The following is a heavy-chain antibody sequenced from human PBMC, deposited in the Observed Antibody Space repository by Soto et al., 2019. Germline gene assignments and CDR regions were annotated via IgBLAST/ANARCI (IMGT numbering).Heavy chain of an antibody. Sequence: SVKVSCKASGGTFSSYTISWVRQAPGQGLEWMGRIIPILGIANYAQKFQGRVTITADKSTSTAYMELSSLRSEDTAVYYCARDNYDILTGYSPQRYWGQGTLVTVS. J-gene: IGHJ4*02. CDR3: ARDNYDILTGYSPQRY. V-gene: IGHV1-69*04. D-gene: IGHD3-9*01. CDR2: IIPILGIA. CDR1: GGTFSSYT.